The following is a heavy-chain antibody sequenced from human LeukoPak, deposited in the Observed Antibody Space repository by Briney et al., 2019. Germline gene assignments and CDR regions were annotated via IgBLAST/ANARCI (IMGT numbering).Heavy chain of an antibody. V-gene: IGHV5-51*01. Sequence: GESLKIRCKGSGYRFTTYWIGWVRQMPGKGLEGMGKIYPGDSDTRYSPSFQGQVTISADKSIRTAYLQWSSLKASDTAMYYCARGRGDSSWFDPWGQGTLVTVSS. CDR3: ARGRGDSSWFDP. CDR2: IYPGDSDT. D-gene: IGHD3-16*01. CDR1: GYRFTTYW. J-gene: IGHJ5*02.